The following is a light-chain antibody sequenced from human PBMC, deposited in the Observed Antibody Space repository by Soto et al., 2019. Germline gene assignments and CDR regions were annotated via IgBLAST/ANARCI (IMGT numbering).Light chain of an antibody. CDR1: QSISSSY. CDR2: GAS. CDR3: QQYGNPPPHA. Sequence: EIVLTQSPGTLSLSPGERATLSCRASQSISSSYLAWYQQKPGQAPRVLIYGASSRATGIPDRFSGSVSGRDLTLTISRLEPEDFAVYFSQQYGNPPPHAFGKGTKVEIK. V-gene: IGKV3-20*01. J-gene: IGKJ2*01.